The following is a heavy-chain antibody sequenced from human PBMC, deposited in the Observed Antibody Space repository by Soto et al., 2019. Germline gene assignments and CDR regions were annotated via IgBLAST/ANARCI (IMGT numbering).Heavy chain of an antibody. Sequence: VGSLRLSCAASGFTFSSYAMSWVRQAPGKGLEWVSAISGSGGSTYYADSVKGRFTISRDNSKNTLYLQMNSLSAEDTAVYYCAKDLSDILTTPLYYYYYYGMDVWGQGTTVTVSS. J-gene: IGHJ6*02. V-gene: IGHV3-23*01. D-gene: IGHD4-17*01. CDR3: AKDLSDILTTPLYYYYYYGMDV. CDR1: GFTFSSYA. CDR2: ISGSGGST.